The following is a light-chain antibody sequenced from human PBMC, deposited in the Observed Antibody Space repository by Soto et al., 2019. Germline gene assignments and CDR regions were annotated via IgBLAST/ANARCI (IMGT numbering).Light chain of an antibody. Sequence: EIVLTQSPATLSLSPGERATLSCRASQSISRYLAWYQQKPGQAPRLLIYDASHRATGIPARFSGSGSGTDFTLTISSLEPEDFTVYYCQQRSHWPTFGGGTKVEIK. J-gene: IGKJ4*01. CDR3: QQRSHWPT. V-gene: IGKV3-11*01. CDR2: DAS. CDR1: QSISRY.